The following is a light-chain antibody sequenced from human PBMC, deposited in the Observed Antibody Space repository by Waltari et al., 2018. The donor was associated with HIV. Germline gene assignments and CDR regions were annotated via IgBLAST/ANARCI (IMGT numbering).Light chain of an antibody. J-gene: IGLJ3*02. Sequence: QSALTQPPSASGSPGQSVTISCTGTSSDVGGSKYVSWYQQHPGKAPKLMIYEVNKRPSGVPDQFPGSKPANTASLTVSGVQAGDEADYYCNSYAGSNNWVFGGGTKLTVL. V-gene: IGLV2-8*01. CDR3: NSYAGSNNWV. CDR1: SSDVGGSKY. CDR2: EVN.